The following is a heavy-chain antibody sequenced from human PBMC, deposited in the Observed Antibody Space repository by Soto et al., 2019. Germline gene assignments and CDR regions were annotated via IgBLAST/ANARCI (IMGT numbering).Heavy chain of an antibody. D-gene: IGHD4-17*01. CDR3: ARSLYVDYVHWYFDL. J-gene: IGHJ2*01. CDR2: IFSNDAK. Sequence: QVTFKESGPLLVKTPETLTPTCTVSGFSLRSTRMGVSRIRQSPGKALEWLAHIFSNDAKSYSPSLKSRLAISRDTSKSQVVLTMTNVAPVDTATYYCARSLYVDYVHWYFDLWGRGTLVTVSS. CDR1: GFSLRSTRMG. V-gene: IGHV2-26*01.